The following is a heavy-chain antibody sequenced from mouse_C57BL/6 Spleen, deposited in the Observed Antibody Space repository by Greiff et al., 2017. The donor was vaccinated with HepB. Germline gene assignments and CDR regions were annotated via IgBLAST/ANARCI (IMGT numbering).Heavy chain of an antibody. D-gene: IGHD2-3*01. Sequence: VMLVESGAELARPGASVKLSCKASGYTFTSYGISWVKQSTGQGLEWIGEIYPRSGNTYYNEKFKGKATLTADKSSSTAYMELRSLTSEDSAVYFCAREDGYYVSDYWGQGTTLTVSS. CDR2: IYPRSGNT. J-gene: IGHJ2*01. CDR1: GYTFTSYG. V-gene: IGHV1-81*01. CDR3: AREDGYYVSDY.